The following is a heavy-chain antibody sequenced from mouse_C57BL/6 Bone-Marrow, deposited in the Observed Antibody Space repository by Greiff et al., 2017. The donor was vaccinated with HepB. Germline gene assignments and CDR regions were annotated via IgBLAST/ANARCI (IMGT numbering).Heavy chain of an antibody. CDR3: ARNYGNPMDY. CDR2: ISYDGSN. V-gene: IGHV3-6*01. J-gene: IGHJ4*01. Sequence: EVHLVESGPGLVKPSQSLSLTCSVTGYSITSGYYWNWIRQFPGNKLEWMGYISYDGSNNYNPSLKNRISITRDTSKNQFFLKLNSVTTEDTATYYWARNYGNPMDYWGQGTSVTVSS. D-gene: IGHD2-1*01. CDR1: GYSITSGYY.